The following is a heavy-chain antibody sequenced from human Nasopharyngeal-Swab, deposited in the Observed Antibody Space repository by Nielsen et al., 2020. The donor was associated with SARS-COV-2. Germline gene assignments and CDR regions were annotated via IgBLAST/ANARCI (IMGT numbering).Heavy chain of an antibody. CDR2: IGGSGHST. J-gene: IGHJ1*01. CDR3: AKGLSILRPFHH. D-gene: IGHD2/OR15-2a*01. CDR1: GFTFSSYA. V-gene: IGHV3-23*01. Sequence: GESLKISCAASGFTFSSYAMTWVRQAPGKGLEWVSGIGGSGHSTYYVDSVKGRFTISRDNSKNTLYLQVNSLRAEDTAVYYCAKGLSILRPFHHWGQGTLVTVSS.